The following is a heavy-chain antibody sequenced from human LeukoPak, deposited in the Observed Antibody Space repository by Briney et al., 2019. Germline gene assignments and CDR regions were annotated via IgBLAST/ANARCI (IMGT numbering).Heavy chain of an antibody. V-gene: IGHV3-48*04. CDR1: GFTFSSYA. Sequence: PGGSLRLSRAASGFTFSSYAMSWVRQAPGKGLEWVSYISRSSSTIHYADSVKGRFTISRDNAKSSLFLQMNSLRAEDTAVYYCARDGGATMVRGVATYDSWGQGTLVTVSS. J-gene: IGHJ4*02. D-gene: IGHD3-10*01. CDR3: ARDGGATMVRGVATYDS. CDR2: ISRSSSTI.